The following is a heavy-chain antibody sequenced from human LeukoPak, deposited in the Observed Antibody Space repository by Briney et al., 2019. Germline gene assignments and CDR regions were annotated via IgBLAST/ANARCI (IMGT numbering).Heavy chain of an antibody. CDR3: ARGTGPFDY. V-gene: IGHV3-23*01. CDR2: ISGSGGST. Sequence: GGSLRLSCAASGFTFSSYGMNWVRQAPGKGLEWVSAISGSGGSTYYADSVKGRFTISRDNSKNTLYLQMNSLRAEDTAVYYCARGTGPFDYWGQGTLVTVSS. J-gene: IGHJ4*02. CDR1: GFTFSSYG. D-gene: IGHD3-10*01.